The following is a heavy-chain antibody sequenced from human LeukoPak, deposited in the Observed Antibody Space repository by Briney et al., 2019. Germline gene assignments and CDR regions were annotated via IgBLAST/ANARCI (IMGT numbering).Heavy chain of an antibody. D-gene: IGHD2-15*01. CDR1: GYTFTSYA. Sequence: ASVKVSCKASGYTFTSYAMNRVRQAPGRGLEWMGWISTNTGNPTYAQGFTGRFVFSLDTSVSTAYLQISSLKAEDTAVYYCARKSVAATPRDIVYQYSYMDVWGKGTTVTVSS. CDR2: ISTNTGNP. CDR3: ARKSVAATPRDIVYQYSYMDV. V-gene: IGHV7-4-1*02. J-gene: IGHJ6*03.